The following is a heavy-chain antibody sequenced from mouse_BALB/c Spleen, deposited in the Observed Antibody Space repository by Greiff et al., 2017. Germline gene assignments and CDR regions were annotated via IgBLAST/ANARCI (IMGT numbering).Heavy chain of an antibody. J-gene: IGHJ3*01. V-gene: IGHV5-4*02. CDR1: GFTFSDYY. CDR3: ARGYDYGAWFAY. Sequence: DVMLVESGGGLVKPGGSLKLSCAASGFTFSDYYMYWVRQTPEKRLEWVATISDGGSYTYYPDSVKGRFTISRDNAKNNLYLQMSSLKSEDTAMYYCARGYDYGAWFAYWGQGTLVTVSA. D-gene: IGHD2-4*01. CDR2: ISDGGSYT.